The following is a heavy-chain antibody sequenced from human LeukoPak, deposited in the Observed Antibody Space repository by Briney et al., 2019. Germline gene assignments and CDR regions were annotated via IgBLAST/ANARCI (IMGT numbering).Heavy chain of an antibody. D-gene: IGHD5/OR15-5a*01. CDR3: NTDVNTIYDKVH. V-gene: IGHV3-15*01. CDR2: ITSRNDCETT. J-gene: IGHJ4*02. Sequence: GGSLRLSCATSGHSFSGAWMMWVRQPPGGGLEWVGNITSRNDCETTDYAATVKGRFTISRDDSKNTIYLQMNSLKTADTAVYYCNTDVNTIYDKVHWGQGTLVTVSS. CDR1: GHSFSGAW.